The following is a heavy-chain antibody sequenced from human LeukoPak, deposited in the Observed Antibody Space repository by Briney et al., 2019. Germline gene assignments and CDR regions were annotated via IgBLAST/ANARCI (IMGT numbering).Heavy chain of an antibody. V-gene: IGHV3-23*01. Sequence: GGSLRLSCAASGFTLSSYAMSWVRQAPGKGLEWVSATSSSDAGTYYAESVRGRFTISRDNSKNTLYLQMNSLRAEDTTVYYCAKGFLTYYFDYWGQGTLVTVSS. CDR1: GFTLSSYA. CDR3: AKGFLTYYFDY. J-gene: IGHJ4*02. CDR2: TSSSDAGT. D-gene: IGHD2-21*01.